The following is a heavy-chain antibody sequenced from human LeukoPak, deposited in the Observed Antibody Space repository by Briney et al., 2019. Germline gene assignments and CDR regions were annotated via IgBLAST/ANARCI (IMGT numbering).Heavy chain of an antibody. CDR2: ISAYNGNT. D-gene: IGHD3-16*02. J-gene: IGHJ4*02. V-gene: IGHV1-18*01. CDR1: GYTFTSYG. CDR3: ATGGPLGELTYYFDY. Sequence: ASVKVSCKASGYTFTSYGISWVRQAPGQGLEWMGWISAYNGNTNYAQKLQGRVTMTTDTSTSTAYMELRSLRSDDTAVYYCATGGPLGELTYYFDYWGQGTLVTVSS.